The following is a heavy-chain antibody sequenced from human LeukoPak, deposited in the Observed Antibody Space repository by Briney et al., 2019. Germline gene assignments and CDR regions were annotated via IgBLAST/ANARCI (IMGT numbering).Heavy chain of an antibody. J-gene: IGHJ4*02. Sequence: ASVKVSCKPSGYTFSDYYMHWVRQAPGQGLEWMGWINPDSSGTNYAQKFQGRVTMTRETSIRTAYMELSRLRSDDTAVYYCARDQGNGGNYYDYWGQGTLVTVSS. CDR3: ARDQGNGGNYYDY. D-gene: IGHD2-8*01. CDR1: GYTFSDYY. V-gene: IGHV1-2*02. CDR2: INPDSSGT.